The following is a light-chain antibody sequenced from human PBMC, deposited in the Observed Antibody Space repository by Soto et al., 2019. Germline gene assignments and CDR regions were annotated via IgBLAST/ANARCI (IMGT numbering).Light chain of an antibody. Sequence: QSVLAQPPSVSAAPGQTVTISCSGSSSNIGSNPVNWFQQLPGMAPKVLIFSNNQRPSGVPDRISGSKSGTSGSLAIGGLQSEDEADYYCAAWDDNLKGWMFGGGTKVTVL. CDR2: SNN. CDR1: SSNIGSNP. CDR3: AAWDDNLKGWM. J-gene: IGLJ3*02. V-gene: IGLV1-44*01.